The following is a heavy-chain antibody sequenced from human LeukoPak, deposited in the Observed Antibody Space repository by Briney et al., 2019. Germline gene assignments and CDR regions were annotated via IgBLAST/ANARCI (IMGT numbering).Heavy chain of an antibody. D-gene: IGHD2-15*01. CDR1: GFTFSSYG. J-gene: IGHJ4*02. CDR3: AKGLEERYCSGGSCFLSAFDY. CDR2: ISYDGSNK. Sequence: GGSLRLSCAASGFTFSSYGMHWVRQAPGKGLEWVAVISYDGSNKYYADSAKGRFTISRDNSKNTLYLQMNSLRAEDTAVYYCAKGLEERYCSGGSCFLSAFDYWGQGTLVTVSS. V-gene: IGHV3-30*18.